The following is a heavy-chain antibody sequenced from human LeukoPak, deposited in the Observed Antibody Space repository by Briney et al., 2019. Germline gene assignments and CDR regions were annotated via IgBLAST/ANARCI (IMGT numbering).Heavy chain of an antibody. J-gene: IGHJ3*02. D-gene: IGHD6-13*01. V-gene: IGHV1-46*01. CDR1: GYTFTSYY. Sequence: ASVKVSCKASGYTFTSYYMHWVRQAPGQGLEWMGIINPSGGSTSYVQKFQGRVTMTRDTSTSTVYMELSSLRSEDTAVYYCARANIAAAGTGDDAFDIWGQGTMVTVSS. CDR3: ARANIAAAGTGDDAFDI. CDR2: INPSGGST.